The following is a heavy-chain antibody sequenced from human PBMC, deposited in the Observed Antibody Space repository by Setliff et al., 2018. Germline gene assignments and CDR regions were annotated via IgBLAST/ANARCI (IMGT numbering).Heavy chain of an antibody. CDR3: ARDLFRNSGGLYS. D-gene: IGHD2-21*01. J-gene: IGHJ5*02. CDR2: IYSAFYAGHT. Sequence: PGGSLRLSCAASGFTVSSSFMAWVRQAPGKGLECVSLIYSAFYAGHTEYADSVKGRFTISRDNSKNTLYLQMSSLRPDDAALYYCARDLFRNSGGLYSWGQGTLVTVSS. V-gene: IGHV3-53*05. CDR1: GFTVSSSF.